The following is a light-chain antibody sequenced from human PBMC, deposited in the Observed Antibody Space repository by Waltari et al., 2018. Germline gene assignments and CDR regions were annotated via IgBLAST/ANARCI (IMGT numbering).Light chain of an antibody. J-gene: IGKJ1*01. Sequence: LSCRASQSVGRTLAWYQQKPGQAPSLVIYGASIRATGIPDRFSGSGSGTDFSLTISRLEPEDFAVYYCQHYVALPVTFGQGTKVEIK. CDR1: QSVGRT. CDR3: QHYVALPVT. CDR2: GAS. V-gene: IGKV3-20*01.